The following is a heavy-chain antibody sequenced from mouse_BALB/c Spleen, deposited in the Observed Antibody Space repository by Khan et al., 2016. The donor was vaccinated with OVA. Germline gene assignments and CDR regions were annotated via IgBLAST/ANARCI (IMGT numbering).Heavy chain of an antibody. CDR3: AREAYSWECSFPY. Sequence: VQLQQSGPELVEPGASVKMSCKASGYTFINYVMHWVKQKPGQGLEWIGYINPYNAGTRYNEKFKGKATLTSDISSTTAYMELSSLTSEDSAVXWGAREAYSWECSFPYWGKGSMGT. V-gene: IGHV1S136*01. CDR1: GYTFINYV. J-gene: IGHJ3*01. D-gene: IGHD4-1*01. CDR2: INPYNAGT.